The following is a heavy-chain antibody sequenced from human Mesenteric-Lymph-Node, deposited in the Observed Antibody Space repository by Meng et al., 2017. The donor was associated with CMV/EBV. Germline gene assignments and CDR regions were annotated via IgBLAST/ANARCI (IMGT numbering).Heavy chain of an antibody. Sequence: YGRSFSGYYWSWIRQPPGKGLEWIGEINHSRSTNYKPSLKSRVTISVDTSKNQFSLKLSSVTAADTAVYYCARGRRSYYGSGSHFDYWGQGTLVTVSS. CDR3: ARGRRSYYGSGSHFDY. J-gene: IGHJ4*02. CDR1: GRSFSGYY. V-gene: IGHV4-34*01. D-gene: IGHD3-10*01. CDR2: INHSRST.